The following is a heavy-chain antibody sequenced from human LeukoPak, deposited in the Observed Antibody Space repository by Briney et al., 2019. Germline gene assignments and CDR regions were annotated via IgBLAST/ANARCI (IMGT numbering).Heavy chain of an antibody. D-gene: IGHD3-10*01. CDR3: ARSGGYGSGSYYIISHFDY. CDR2: ISSSGSTI. J-gene: IGHJ4*02. CDR1: GFTVSSDD. V-gene: IGHV3-11*01. Sequence: GGSLRLSCAASGFTVSSDDMSWVRQAPGKGLEWVSYISSSGSTIYYADSVKGRFTISRDNAKNSLYLQMNSLRAEDTAVYYCARSGGYGSGSYYIISHFDYWGQGTLDTVSS.